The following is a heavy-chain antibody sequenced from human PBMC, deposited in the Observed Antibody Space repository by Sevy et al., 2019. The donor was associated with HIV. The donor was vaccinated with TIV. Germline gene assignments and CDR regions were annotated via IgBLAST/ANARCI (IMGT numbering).Heavy chain of an antibody. CDR2: IWFDGSNT. CDR1: GFTFSTYG. CDR3: AKRRVQSGLSGGGAYYGWDV. D-gene: IGHD2-8*02. V-gene: IGHV3-33*06. Sequence: GGSLRLSCAASGFTFSTYGMHWVRQAPGKGLEWVAVIWFDGSNTYYADSVKGRFTISRDIAKNTLHLQMNSLRAEDTAVYYCAKRRVQSGLSGGGAYYGWDVCGQGTTVTVSS. J-gene: IGHJ6*02.